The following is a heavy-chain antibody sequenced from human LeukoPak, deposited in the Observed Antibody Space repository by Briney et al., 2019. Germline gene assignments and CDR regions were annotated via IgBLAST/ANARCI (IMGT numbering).Heavy chain of an antibody. J-gene: IGHJ4*02. V-gene: IGHV3-9*03. CDR1: GFTFDDYN. Sequence: GGSLRLSCAASGFTFDDYNMHWVRQAPGKGLEWVSGISWNSGSIGYADSVKGRFTISRDNAKNSLYLQMNSLRAEDMALYYCAKDSRYGSGSYGGYFDYWGQGTLVTVSS. D-gene: IGHD3-10*01. CDR3: AKDSRYGSGSYGGYFDY. CDR2: ISWNSGSI.